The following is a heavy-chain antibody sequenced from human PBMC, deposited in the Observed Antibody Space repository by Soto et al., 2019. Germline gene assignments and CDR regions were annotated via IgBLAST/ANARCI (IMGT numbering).Heavy chain of an antibody. D-gene: IGHD1-26*01. V-gene: IGHV4-59*12. CDR1: GASISRYY. Sequence: SETLSLTCTVSGASISRYYWSWIRQSPGKGLEWIGYLYNSGSTIYNPSLKSRVTISVDASRNQFSLKLSSVTAADTAVYYCARRSGSYYYYYYGMDVWGQGTTVTVSS. CDR3: ARRSGSYYYYYYGMDV. J-gene: IGHJ6*02. CDR2: LYNSGST.